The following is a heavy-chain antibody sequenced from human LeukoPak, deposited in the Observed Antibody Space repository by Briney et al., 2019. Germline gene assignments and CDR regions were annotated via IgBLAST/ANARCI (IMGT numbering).Heavy chain of an antibody. Sequence: PSETLSLTCAVYGGSFSGYYWSWIRQPPGKGLEWIGEINHSESTNYNPSLKSRVTISVDTSKNQFSLKLSSVTAADTAVYYCARGRGPNFDYWGQGTLVTVSS. V-gene: IGHV4-34*01. CDR3: ARGRGPNFDY. J-gene: IGHJ4*02. CDR2: INHSEST. CDR1: GGSFSGYY.